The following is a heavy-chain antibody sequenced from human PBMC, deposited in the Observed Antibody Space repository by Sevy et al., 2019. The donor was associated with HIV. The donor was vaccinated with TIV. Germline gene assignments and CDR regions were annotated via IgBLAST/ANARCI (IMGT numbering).Heavy chain of an antibody. CDR3: ARGRGEQXLXTRXXXX. D-gene: IGHD6-19*01. J-gene: IGHJ5*02. CDR1: GFVVGSNY. Sequence: GGSLRLSCAASGFVVGSNYMSWVRQAPGKGLEWVSVIYSDGNTYYADSVKGRFTISRDNSMNTLYLQMNSLRVEDTAIYYCARGRGEQXLXTRXXXXWGQGTLVTVSS. CDR2: IYSDGNT. V-gene: IGHV3-53*01.